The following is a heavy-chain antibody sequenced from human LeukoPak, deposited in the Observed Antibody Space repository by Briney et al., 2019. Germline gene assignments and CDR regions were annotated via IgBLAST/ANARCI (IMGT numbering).Heavy chain of an antibody. J-gene: IGHJ4*02. CDR1: GFTFSTHW. CDR2: ISPDGSRT. CDR3: ARVPSLWSFDY. Sequence: SGGSLRLSCAASGFTFSTHWMHWVRQTPGKGLVWVSRISPDGSRTAYADSVKGRFTISRDNARDTLYLQLNSLGAEDTAVYYCARVPSLWSFDYWGQGTLVTVSS. V-gene: IGHV3-74*01. D-gene: IGHD3-10*01.